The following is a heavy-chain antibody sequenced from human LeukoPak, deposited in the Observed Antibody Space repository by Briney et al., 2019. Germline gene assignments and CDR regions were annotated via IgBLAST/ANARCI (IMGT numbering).Heavy chain of an antibody. J-gene: IGHJ5*02. V-gene: IGHV1-45*02. Sequence: GASVKVSCKASGYTFTYRYLHWVRQAPGQALEWMGWIIPFNGNTNYAQKFQDRVTITRDRPMSTAYMELNSLRSDDTAMYYCANGPDSNYFDPWGQGTLVTVSS. CDR3: ANGPDSNYFDP. CDR2: IIPFNGNT. D-gene: IGHD3-3*01. CDR1: GYTFTYRY.